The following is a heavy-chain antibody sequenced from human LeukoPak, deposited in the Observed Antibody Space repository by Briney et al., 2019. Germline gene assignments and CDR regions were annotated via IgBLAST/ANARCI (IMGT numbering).Heavy chain of an antibody. CDR3: ARFEGSQYCSGGSCYGMDV. CDR2: NNPNSGGT. J-gene: IGHJ6*02. V-gene: IGHV1-2*02. D-gene: IGHD2-15*01. Sequence: ASVKVSCKASGYTFTGYYMHWVRQAPGQGLEWMGWNNPNSGGTNYAQKFQGRVTMTRDTSISTAYMELSRLRSDDTAVYYCARFEGSQYCSGGSCYGMDVWGQGTTVTVSS. CDR1: GYTFTGYY.